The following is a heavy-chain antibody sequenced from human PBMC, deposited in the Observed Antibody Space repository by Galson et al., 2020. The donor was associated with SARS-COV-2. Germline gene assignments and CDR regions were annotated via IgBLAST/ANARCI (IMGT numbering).Heavy chain of an antibody. D-gene: IGHD3-9*01. Sequence: ASETLSLTCTVSGGSISSYYWSWIRQPPGKGLEWIGYIYYSGSTNYNPSLKSRVTISVDTSKNQFSLKLSSVTAADTAVYYCARGYFDWLFYNWFDPWGQGTLVTVSS. CDR2: IYYSGST. V-gene: IGHV4-59*01. CDR3: ARGYFDWLFYNWFDP. CDR1: GGSISSYY. J-gene: IGHJ5*02.